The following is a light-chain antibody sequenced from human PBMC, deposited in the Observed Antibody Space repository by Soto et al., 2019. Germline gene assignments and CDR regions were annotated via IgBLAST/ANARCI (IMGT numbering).Light chain of an antibody. CDR3: QQYNNWPFLLT. Sequence: EIVMTQSPATLSVSPGERATLSCRASQSVSSNLAWYQQKPGQAPRLLIYGASTRATGIPARFSGSGSGTEFTLTISSLQSEDLAVYYCQQYNNWPFLLTFGGGTKVDIK. CDR1: QSVSSN. V-gene: IGKV3-15*01. J-gene: IGKJ4*01. CDR2: GAS.